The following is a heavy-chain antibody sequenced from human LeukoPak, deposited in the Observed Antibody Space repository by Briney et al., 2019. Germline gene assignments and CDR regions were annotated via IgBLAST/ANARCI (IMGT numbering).Heavy chain of an antibody. Sequence: SETLSLTCSVSDYSISSGYYWGWIRQPPGKGLEWIGSIYHSGSTYYNPSLKSRVTISVDTSKNHFSLKLTSVTAADTAVYYCARIETYSSGWYDAFFDYWGQGTLVTVSS. CDR1: DYSISSGYY. CDR2: IYHSGST. J-gene: IGHJ4*02. D-gene: IGHD6-19*01. CDR3: ARIETYSSGWYDAFFDY. V-gene: IGHV4-38-2*02.